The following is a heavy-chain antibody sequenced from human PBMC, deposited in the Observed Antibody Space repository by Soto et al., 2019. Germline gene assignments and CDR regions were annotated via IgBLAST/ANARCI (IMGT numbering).Heavy chain of an antibody. Sequence: QVQLQQWGAGLLKPSETLSLTCAVYGGSFSGYYWSWIRQPPGKGLEWIGEINHSGSTNYNPSRKSRVTISVDTSKNQFSLKLSSVTAADTAVYYCARGLRGYSYGYTYWGQGTLVTVSS. CDR1: GGSFSGYY. CDR3: ARGLRGYSYGYTY. CDR2: INHSGST. V-gene: IGHV4-34*01. D-gene: IGHD5-18*01. J-gene: IGHJ4*02.